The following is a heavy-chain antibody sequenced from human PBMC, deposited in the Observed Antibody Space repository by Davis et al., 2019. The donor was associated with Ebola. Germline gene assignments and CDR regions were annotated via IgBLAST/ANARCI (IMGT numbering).Heavy chain of an antibody. CDR1: GFTFSSYA. J-gene: IGHJ6*02. CDR2: ISSSSSYI. D-gene: IGHD1-26*01. CDR3: ARDKRELLWGYGMDV. V-gene: IGHV3-21*01. Sequence: GESLKISCAASGFTFSSYAMSWVRQAPGKGLEWVSSISSSSSYIYYADSVKGRFTISRDNAKNSLYLQMNSLRAEDTAVYYCARDKRELLWGYGMDVWGQGTTVTVSS.